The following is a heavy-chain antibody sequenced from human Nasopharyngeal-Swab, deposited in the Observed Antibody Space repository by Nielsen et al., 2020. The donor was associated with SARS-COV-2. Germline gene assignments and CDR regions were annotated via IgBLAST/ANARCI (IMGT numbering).Heavy chain of an antibody. CDR2: IGTAGDP. Sequence: GESLKIPCAASGFTFSSYDMHWVRQATGKGLEWVSAIGTAGDPYYPGSVKGRFTISRENAKNSLYLQMNSLRAGDTAVYYCARARSVAGTGDDAFDIWGQGTMVTVSS. V-gene: IGHV3-13*05. J-gene: IGHJ3*02. CDR1: GFTFSSYD. CDR3: ARARSVAGTGDDAFDI. D-gene: IGHD6-19*01.